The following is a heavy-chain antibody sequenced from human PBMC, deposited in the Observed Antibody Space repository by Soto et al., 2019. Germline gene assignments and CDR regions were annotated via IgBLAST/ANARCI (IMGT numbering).Heavy chain of an antibody. Sequence: GGSLRLSCAASGFTFSNAWMSWVRQAPGKGLEWVGRIKSKTDGGTTDYAAPVKGRFTISRDDSKNTLYLQMNSLKTEDTAVYYCKVSIVVVVAANNWFDPWGQGTLVTVSS. J-gene: IGHJ5*02. D-gene: IGHD2-15*01. V-gene: IGHV3-15*01. CDR3: KVSIVVVVAANNWFDP. CDR2: IKSKTDGGTT. CDR1: GFTFSNAW.